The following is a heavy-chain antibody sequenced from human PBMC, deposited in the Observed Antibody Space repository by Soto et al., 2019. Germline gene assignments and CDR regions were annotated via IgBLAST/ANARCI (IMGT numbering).Heavy chain of an antibody. CDR1: GYTFSSYG. CDR3: SRHPRSGRIPGEGAYYHSEMVV. D-gene: IGHD3-3*01. CDR2: ISGYNGDT. J-gene: IGHJ6*04. Sequence: QVLLVQSGAEVKKPGASVKVSCKTSGYTFSSYGISWVRQAPGQGLEWMGWISGYNGDTNYAQKFQGRVTMTTDTSNSTAYMELRNLRSDDSAVYYCSRHPRSGRIPGEGAYYHSEMVVWGKGTTVTVSA. V-gene: IGHV1-18*01.